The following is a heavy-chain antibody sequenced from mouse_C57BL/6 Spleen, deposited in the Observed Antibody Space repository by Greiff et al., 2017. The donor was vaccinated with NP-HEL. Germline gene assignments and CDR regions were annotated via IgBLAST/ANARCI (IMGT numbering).Heavy chain of an antibody. CDR1: GYSFTGYY. CDR2: INPSTGGT. J-gene: IGHJ3*01. CDR3: ARREGFGYWFAY. V-gene: IGHV1-42*01. Sequence: DVKLQESGPELVKPGASVKISCKASGYSFTGYYMNWVKQSPEKSLEWIGEINPSTGGTTYNQKFKAKATLTVDKSSSTAYMQLKSLTSEDSAVYYCARREGFGYWFAYWGQGTLVTVSA. D-gene: IGHD1-2*01.